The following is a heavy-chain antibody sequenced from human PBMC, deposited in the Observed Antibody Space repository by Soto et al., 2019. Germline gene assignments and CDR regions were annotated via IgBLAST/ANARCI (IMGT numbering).Heavy chain of an antibody. D-gene: IGHD3-22*01. CDR1: GGSFSGYY. V-gene: IGHV4-34*01. CDR2: INHSGST. Sequence: SETLSLTCAVYGGSFSGYYWTWIRQPPGTGLEWIGEINHSGSTNYNPSLKSRVTISVDTSKNQFSLKLRSVTAADTAVYYCARLGGYYQAFNIWGPGALVTVSS. CDR3: ARLGGYYQAFNI. J-gene: IGHJ4*01.